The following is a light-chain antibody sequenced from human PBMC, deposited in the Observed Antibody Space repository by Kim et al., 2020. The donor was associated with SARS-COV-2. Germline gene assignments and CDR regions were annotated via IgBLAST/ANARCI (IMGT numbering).Light chain of an antibody. J-gene: IGLJ1*01. CDR3: NSYAGSNSYV. Sequence: GQSATISCTGTNSDIGTYNLGSWYQQVPGAAPKLIIYDVTERPSGVPDRFSGSKSGNTASLTVSGLQAEDEADYYCNSYAGSNSYVFGTGTKVTVL. V-gene: IGLV2-8*01. CDR2: DVT. CDR1: NSDIGTYNL.